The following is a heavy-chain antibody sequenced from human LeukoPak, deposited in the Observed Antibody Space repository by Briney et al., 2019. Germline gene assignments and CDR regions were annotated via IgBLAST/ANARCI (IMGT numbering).Heavy chain of an antibody. Sequence: GGSLRLSCAASGFTFGSYSMNWVRQAPGKGLEWVSFISSSGSYMYYADSVKGRFTISRDNAKNSLYLQMNSLRAEDTAVYYCAGAGDTPPYWGQGTLVTVSS. CDR2: ISSSGSYM. CDR3: AGAGDTPPY. J-gene: IGHJ4*02. D-gene: IGHD7-27*01. CDR1: GFTFGSYS. V-gene: IGHV3-21*01.